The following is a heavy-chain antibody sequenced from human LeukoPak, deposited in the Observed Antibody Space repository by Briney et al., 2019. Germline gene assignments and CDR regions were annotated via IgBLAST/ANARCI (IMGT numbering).Heavy chain of an antibody. D-gene: IGHD2-2*03. J-gene: IGHJ4*02. CDR3: AKDGYCSSTSCYWSY. Sequence: GGSLRLSCTVSGFTFSTYAMSWVRQAPGKGLEWVSGISGSGGNTNYADSVKGRFTISRDNSKNTLYLQMNSLRAEDTAVYYCAKDGYCSSTSCYWSYWGQGSRVTVSS. CDR2: ISGSGGNT. V-gene: IGHV3-23*01. CDR1: GFTFSTYA.